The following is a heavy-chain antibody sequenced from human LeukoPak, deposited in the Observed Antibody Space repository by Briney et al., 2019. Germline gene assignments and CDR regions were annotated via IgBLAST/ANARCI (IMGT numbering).Heavy chain of an antibody. J-gene: IGHJ2*01. D-gene: IGHD4-11*01. V-gene: IGHV4-31*03. CDR1: GGSISSGGYY. CDR2: IYYSGST. Sequence: SETLSLTCTVSGGSISSGGYYWSWIRQHPGKGLEWIGYIYYSGSTYYNPSLKSRVTISVDTSKNQFSLKLSPVTAADTAVYYCARFYSNYATDWYFDLWGRGTLVTVSS. CDR3: ARFYSNYATDWYFDL.